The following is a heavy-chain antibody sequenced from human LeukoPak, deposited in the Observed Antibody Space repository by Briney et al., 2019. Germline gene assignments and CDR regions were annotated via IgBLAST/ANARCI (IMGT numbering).Heavy chain of an antibody. D-gene: IGHD6-13*01. CDR1: GFTFSRYS. Sequence: GGSLRLSCAASGFTFSRYSMNWVRQAPGKGLEWVSYISSTSSLRYYADSVKGRFTISRDNAKNSLYLQMNSLRAEDTAVYYCARDSNEYSSPPDVWGKGTTVTVSS. V-gene: IGHV3-48*01. CDR2: ISSTSSLR. CDR3: ARDSNEYSSPPDV. J-gene: IGHJ6*04.